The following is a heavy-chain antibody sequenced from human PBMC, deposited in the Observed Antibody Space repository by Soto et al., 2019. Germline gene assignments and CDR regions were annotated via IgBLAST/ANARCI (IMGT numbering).Heavy chain of an antibody. D-gene: IGHD4-4*01. V-gene: IGHV3-9*01. CDR2: ISWNSGSI. CDR3: AKDIGTLHDYSTPGV. J-gene: IGHJ6*04. Sequence: GGSLRLSCAASGFTFDDYAMHWVRQAPGKGLEWVSGISWNSGSIGYADSVKGRLTISRDNAKNSLYLQMNSLRAEDTALYYCAKDIGTLHDYSTPGVWGKGTTVTVSS. CDR1: GFTFDDYA.